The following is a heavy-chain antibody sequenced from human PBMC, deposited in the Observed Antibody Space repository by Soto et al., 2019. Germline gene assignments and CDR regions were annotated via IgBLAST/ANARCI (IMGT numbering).Heavy chain of an antibody. CDR2: IKSKTDGGTT. V-gene: IGHV3-15*01. Sequence: GGSLRLSCAASGFTFSNAWMSWVRQAPGKGLEWVGRIKSKTDGGTTDYAAPVKGRFTISRDDSKNTLYLQMNSLKTEDTAVYYCTTRFGSSSTLFDYWGQGTLVTVSS. CDR1: GFTFSNAW. D-gene: IGHD6-6*01. CDR3: TTRFGSSSTLFDY. J-gene: IGHJ4*02.